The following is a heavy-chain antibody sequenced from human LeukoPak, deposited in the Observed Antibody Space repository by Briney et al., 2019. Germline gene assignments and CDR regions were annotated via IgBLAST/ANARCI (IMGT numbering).Heavy chain of an antibody. D-gene: IGHD6-19*01. CDR3: ARARPQYSSGGYFDY. V-gene: IGHV3-53*01. Sequence: GGSLRLSCAASGFTVSSNYMSWVRQAPGKGLEWVSVIYSGGSTYYADSVKGRFTISRDNSKNTLYLQMNSLRAEDTAVYYCARARPQYSSGGYFDYWGQGTLVTVSS. J-gene: IGHJ4*02. CDR1: GFTVSSNY. CDR2: IYSGGST.